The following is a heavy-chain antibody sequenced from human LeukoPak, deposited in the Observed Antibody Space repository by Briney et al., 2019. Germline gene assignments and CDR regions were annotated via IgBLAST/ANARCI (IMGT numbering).Heavy chain of an antibody. Sequence: GGSLRLSCAASGLTSSNYYMTWVRQARGKGLEWVARIKRDGSDASYVDSAKGRFTISRDDAQNSLYLQMTSLRAEDTAIYYCTTYIPTPRRGLDYWGQGTLVTVSS. D-gene: IGHD2-2*02. CDR3: TTYIPTPRRGLDY. V-gene: IGHV3-7*03. CDR2: IKRDGSDA. J-gene: IGHJ4*02. CDR1: GLTSSNYY.